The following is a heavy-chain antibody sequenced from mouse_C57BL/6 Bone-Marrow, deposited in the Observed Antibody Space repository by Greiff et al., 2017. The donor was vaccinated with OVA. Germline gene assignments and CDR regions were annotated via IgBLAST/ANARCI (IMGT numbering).Heavy chain of an antibody. J-gene: IGHJ4*01. CDR2: ISYDGSN. D-gene: IGHD2-5*01. Sequence: VQLKESGPGLVKPSQSLSLTCSVTGYSITSGYYWNWIRQFPGNKLEWMGYISYDGSNNYNPSLKNRISITRDKSNNLFFLKLNSVTTEDTATYYCARNAYYSNDDYYAMDYWGRGTAVTVSS. V-gene: IGHV3-6*01. CDR3: ARNAYYSNDDYYAMDY. CDR1: GYSITSGYY.